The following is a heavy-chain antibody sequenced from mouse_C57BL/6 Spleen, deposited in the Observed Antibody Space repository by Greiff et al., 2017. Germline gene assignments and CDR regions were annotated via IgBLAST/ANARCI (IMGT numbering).Heavy chain of an antibody. CDR1: GFSLTSYG. V-gene: IGHV2-5*01. CDR3: AKNGRAWYFDV. J-gene: IGHJ1*03. Sequence: VMLVESGPGLVQPSQSLSITCTVSGFSLTSYGVHWVRQSPGKGLEWLGVIWRGGSTDYNAAFMSRLSITKDNSKSQVFFKMNSLQADDTAIYYCAKNGRAWYFDVWGTGTTVTVSS. D-gene: IGHD3-3*01. CDR2: IWRGGST.